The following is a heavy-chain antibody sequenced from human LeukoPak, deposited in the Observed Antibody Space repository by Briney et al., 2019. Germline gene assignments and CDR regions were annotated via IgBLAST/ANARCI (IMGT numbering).Heavy chain of an antibody. CDR3: ARERGAAADIHYYYYYMDV. D-gene: IGHD6-13*01. CDR1: GGSISSYY. V-gene: IGHV4-59*01. CDR2: IYYSGST. Sequence: SETLSLTCTVSGGSISSYYWSWIRQPPGKGLEWIGYIYYSGSTNYNPSLKSRVTISVDTSKNQFSLKLSSVTAAGTAVYYCARERGAAADIHYYYYYMDVWGKGTTVTVSS. J-gene: IGHJ6*03.